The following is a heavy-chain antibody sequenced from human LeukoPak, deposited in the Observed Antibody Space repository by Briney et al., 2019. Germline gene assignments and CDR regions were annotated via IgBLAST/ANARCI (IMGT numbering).Heavy chain of an antibody. V-gene: IGHV3-15*01. Sequence: GGSLRLSCAASGFTFSNAWMSWVRQAPGKGLEWVGRIKSKTDGGTTDYAAPVKGRFTISRDDSKNTLYLQMNRLKTEDTAVYYCTTANWFILTGYLDYWGQGTLVTVSS. D-gene: IGHD3-9*01. CDR3: TTANWFILTGYLDY. J-gene: IGHJ4*02. CDR2: IKSKTDGGTT. CDR1: GFTFSNAW.